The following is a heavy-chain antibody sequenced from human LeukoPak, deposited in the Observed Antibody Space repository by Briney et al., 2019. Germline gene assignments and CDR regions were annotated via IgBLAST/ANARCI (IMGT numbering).Heavy chain of an antibody. CDR3: ARAVGYYYYYMDV. CDR2: IYYSGST. D-gene: IGHD2-15*01. J-gene: IGHJ6*03. Sequence: PSETLSLTCTVSGGSISSYYWSWIRQPPGKGLEWIGYIYYSGSTNYNPSLKSRVTISVDTSKNQFSLKLSSVTAADTAVYYCARAVGYYYYYMDVWAKGTTVNVSS. CDR1: GGSISSYY. V-gene: IGHV4-59*01.